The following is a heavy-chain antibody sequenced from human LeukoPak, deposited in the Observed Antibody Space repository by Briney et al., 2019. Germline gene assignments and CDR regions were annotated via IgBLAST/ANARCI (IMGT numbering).Heavy chain of an antibody. J-gene: IGHJ4*02. CDR3: ARDRSIAVAGTPTDY. D-gene: IGHD6-19*01. CDR1: GFTFNNYA. V-gene: IGHV3-23*01. CDR2: ISGNGGST. Sequence: PGGSLRLSCVASGFTFNNYAMSWVRRAPGKGLEWVSTISGNGGSTYYADSVKGRFTISRDNSKNTLYLQMNSLRAEDTAIYYCARDRSIAVAGTPTDYWGQGTLVTVSS.